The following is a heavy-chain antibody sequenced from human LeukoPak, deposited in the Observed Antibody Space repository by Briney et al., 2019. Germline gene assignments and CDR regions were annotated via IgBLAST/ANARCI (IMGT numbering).Heavy chain of an antibody. CDR1: GYTFTNFY. D-gene: IGHD1-26*01. CDR2: INPSGGST. V-gene: IGHV1-46*01. Sequence: ASVKVPCKASGYTFTNFYMHWVRQAPGQGLEWMGLINPSGGSTSYAQKFQGRVAMTRDTSTSTVYMELSSLRSEDTAVYYCARAHSGSYPGYWGQGTLLNVSS. CDR3: ARAHSGSYPGY. J-gene: IGHJ4*02.